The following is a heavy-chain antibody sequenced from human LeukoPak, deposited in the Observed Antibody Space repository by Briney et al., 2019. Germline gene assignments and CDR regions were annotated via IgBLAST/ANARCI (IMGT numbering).Heavy chain of an antibody. V-gene: IGHV4-39*07. Sequence: SETLSLTCTVSGGSISSGGYYWSWIRQPPGKGLEWIGSIYHSGSAYYNPSLKSRVAISVDTSKNQFSLKLSSVTAADTAVYYCARRGYCSSTSCYGGRGDDYWGQGTLVTVSS. J-gene: IGHJ4*02. CDR2: IYHSGSA. D-gene: IGHD2-2*01. CDR3: ARRGYCSSTSCYGGRGDDY. CDR1: GGSISSGGYY.